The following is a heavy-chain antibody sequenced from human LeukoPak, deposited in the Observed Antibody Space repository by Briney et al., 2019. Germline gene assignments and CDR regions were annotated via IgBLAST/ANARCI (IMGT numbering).Heavy chain of an antibody. CDR1: GGSISSGSYY. J-gene: IGHJ4*02. V-gene: IGHV4-61*02. CDR2: IYTSGST. Sequence: SETLSLTCTVSGGSISSGSYYWSWIRQPAGKAREWIGRIYTSGSTNYNPSLKSRVTISVDTSKNQFSLKLSSATAADTAVYYCARESGFWSGYYFDYWGQGTLVTVSS. CDR3: ARESGFWSGYYFDY. D-gene: IGHD3-3*01.